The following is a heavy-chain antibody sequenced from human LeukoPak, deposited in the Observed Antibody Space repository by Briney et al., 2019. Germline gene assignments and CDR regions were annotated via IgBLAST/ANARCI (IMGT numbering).Heavy chain of an antibody. Sequence: QPGGSLRLSCAASGFTFDDYDMHWVRQAPGKGLEWVSLIGGDGGSTYYADSVKGRFTISRDNSKNSLFLQMKSLRTDDTALYYCVKEPHYYDRSGYFWGQGTLVTVSS. CDR1: GFTFDDYD. J-gene: IGHJ4*02. V-gene: IGHV3-43*02. D-gene: IGHD3-22*01. CDR3: VKEPHYYDRSGYF. CDR2: IGGDGGST.